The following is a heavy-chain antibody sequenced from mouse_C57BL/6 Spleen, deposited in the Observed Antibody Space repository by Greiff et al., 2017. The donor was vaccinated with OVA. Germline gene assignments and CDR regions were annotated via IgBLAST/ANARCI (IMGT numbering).Heavy chain of an antibody. D-gene: IGHD3-2*02. V-gene: IGHV1-55*01. Sequence: VKLQQPGAELVKPGASVKMSCKASGYTFTSYWITWVKQRPGQGLEWIGDIYPGSGSTNYNEKFKSKATLTVDTSSSTAYMQLSSLTSEDSAVYYCARSPAQATGDYWGQGTTLTVSS. CDR1: GYTFTSYW. CDR2: IYPGSGST. CDR3: ARSPAQATGDY. J-gene: IGHJ2*01.